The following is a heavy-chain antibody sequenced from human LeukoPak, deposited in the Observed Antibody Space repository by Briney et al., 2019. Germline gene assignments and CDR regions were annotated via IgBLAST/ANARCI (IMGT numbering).Heavy chain of an antibody. CDR1: GFTFNSYA. V-gene: IGHV3-30*04. J-gene: IGHJ4*02. CDR3: VSLGYSSSSVRY. CDR2: ISYDGGNK. D-gene: IGHD6-6*01. Sequence: GGSLRLSCAASGFTFNSYAMHWVRQAPGKGLEWVAIISYDGGNKYYADSVKGRFTISRDNSKNTLYLQMNSLRAEDTAVYFCVSLGYSSSSVRYWGQGTLVTVSS.